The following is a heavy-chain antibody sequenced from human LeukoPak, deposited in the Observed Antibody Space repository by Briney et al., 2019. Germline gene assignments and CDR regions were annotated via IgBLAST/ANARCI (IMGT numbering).Heavy chain of an antibody. CDR2: IGTAGDT. J-gene: IGHJ6*02. Sequence: GRSLRLSCTASGFTFSSYDMRWVRQATGKGLEWVSAIGTAGDTYYPGSVKGRFTISRENAKNSLYLQMNSLRAGDTAVYYCARDGRLYGMDVWGQGTTVTVSS. V-gene: IGHV3-13*01. CDR1: GFTFSSYD. CDR3: ARDGRLYGMDV. D-gene: IGHD2-15*01.